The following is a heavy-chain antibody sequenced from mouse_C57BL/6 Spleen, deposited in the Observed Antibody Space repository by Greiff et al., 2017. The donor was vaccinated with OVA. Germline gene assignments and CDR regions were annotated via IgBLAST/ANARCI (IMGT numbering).Heavy chain of an antibody. J-gene: IGHJ4*01. CDR2: IDPSDSYT. D-gene: IGHD1-2*01. CDR1: GYTFTSYW. CDR3: ARNGYLDY. V-gene: IGHV1-59*01. Sequence: QVQLQQSGAELVRPGTSVKLSCKASGYTFTSYWMHWVKQRPGQGLEWIGVIDPSDSYTNYNQKFKGKATLTVDTSSSTAYMQLSSLTSEDSAVYYCARNGYLDYWGQGTSVTVSS.